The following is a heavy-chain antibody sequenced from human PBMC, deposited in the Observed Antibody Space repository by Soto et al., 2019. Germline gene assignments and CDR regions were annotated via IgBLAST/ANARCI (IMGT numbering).Heavy chain of an antibody. J-gene: IGHJ4*02. CDR2: IYYSGST. CDR1: GGSISSGGYY. Sequence: SETLSLTCTVSGGSISSGGYYWSWIRQHPGKGLEWIGYIYYSGSTYYNPSLKSRVTISVDTSKNQFSLKLSSVTAADTAVYYCARQDGYCSGGSCYSEGVLDYWGQGTLVTVSS. V-gene: IGHV4-31*03. D-gene: IGHD2-15*01. CDR3: ARQDGYCSGGSCYSEGVLDY.